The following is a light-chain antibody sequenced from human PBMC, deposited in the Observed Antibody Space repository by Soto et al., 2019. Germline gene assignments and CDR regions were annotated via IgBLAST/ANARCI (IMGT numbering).Light chain of an antibody. J-gene: IGLJ2*01. V-gene: IGLV2-14*01. CDR1: SSDVGGYNY. CDR2: EVS. Sequence: QSALTQPASVSGSPGQSITISCTGTSSDVGGYNYVSWYQQHPGKAPKLMIYEVSNRPSGVSNRFSGSKSANTASLTISGLQTEDEADYYCTSYTSSITLVFGGGTQLTVL. CDR3: TSYTSSITLV.